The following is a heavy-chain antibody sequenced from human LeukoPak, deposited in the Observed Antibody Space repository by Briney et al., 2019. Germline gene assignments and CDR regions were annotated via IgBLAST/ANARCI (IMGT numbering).Heavy chain of an antibody. CDR1: GFTFSSCA. CDR3: ARVTYYYDSSGYYQVIDY. J-gene: IGHJ4*02. D-gene: IGHD3-22*01. V-gene: IGHV3-48*02. CDR2: ISSSGSTI. Sequence: GGSLRLSCAASGFTFSSCAMHWVRQAPGKGLEWVSYISSSGSTIYYADSVKGRFTISRDNAKNSLYLQMNSLRDEDTAVYYCARVTYYYDSSGYYQVIDYRGQGTLVTVSS.